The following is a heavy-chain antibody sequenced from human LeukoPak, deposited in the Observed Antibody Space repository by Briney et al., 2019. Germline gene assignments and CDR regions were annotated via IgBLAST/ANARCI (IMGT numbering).Heavy chain of an antibody. CDR3: TRGSVLMVYYA. Sequence: GGSLRLSCAASGFTVSSNYMTWVRQAPGKGLEWVSLIYSNGITYYADSVKGRFTISRHNSKNTLYLQMNSLRVEDTAVYYWTRGSVLMVYYAWGQGTLVTVSS. D-gene: IGHD2-8*01. CDR1: GFTVSSNY. CDR2: IYSNGIT. V-gene: IGHV3-53*04. J-gene: IGHJ4*02.